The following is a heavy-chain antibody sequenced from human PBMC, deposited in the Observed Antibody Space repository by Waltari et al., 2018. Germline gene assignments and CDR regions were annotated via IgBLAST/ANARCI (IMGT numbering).Heavy chain of an antibody. CDR1: GYTFTSYG. CDR3: ARDDIVVVPAAPGDAFDI. V-gene: IGHV1-18*01. CDR2: ISAYNGNT. Sequence: QVQLVQSGAEVKKPGASVKVSCKASGYTFTSYGISCVRQAPGHGLEWMGWISAYNGNTNDAKKLQGRVTMTTDTSTSTAYMELRSLRSDDTAVYYCARDDIVVVPAAPGDAFDIWGQGTMVTVSS. J-gene: IGHJ3*02. D-gene: IGHD2-2*01.